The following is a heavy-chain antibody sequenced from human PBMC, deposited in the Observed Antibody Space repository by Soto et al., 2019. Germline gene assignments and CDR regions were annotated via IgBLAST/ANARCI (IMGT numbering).Heavy chain of an antibody. D-gene: IGHD3-16*01. Sequence: PSETLSLTCTVSGGSISSSNYFWGWIRQPPGKGLEWIGSISYSGTTSYNSSLRGRLTMSVDTSKNQFSLRLSSVTAADTAVYYCASPTLGAFDFWGRGTMVTVSS. J-gene: IGHJ3*01. CDR2: ISYSGTT. V-gene: IGHV4-39*01. CDR3: ASPTLGAFDF. CDR1: GGSISSSNYF.